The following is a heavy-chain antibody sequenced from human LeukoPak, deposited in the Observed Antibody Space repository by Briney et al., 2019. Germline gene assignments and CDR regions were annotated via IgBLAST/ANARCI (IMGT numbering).Heavy chain of an antibody. CDR1: GFTVSSNY. V-gene: IGHV3-66*01. CDR3: AGGVLPYYFDY. J-gene: IGHJ4*02. Sequence: GGSLRLSCAASGFTVSSNYMSWVRQAPGKGLEWVSVIYSGGSTYYADSVKGRLSISRDNSKNTLYLHMDSLRAEDTAIYYCAGGVLPYYFDYWGQGTLVTVSA. CDR2: IYSGGST. D-gene: IGHD3-3*01.